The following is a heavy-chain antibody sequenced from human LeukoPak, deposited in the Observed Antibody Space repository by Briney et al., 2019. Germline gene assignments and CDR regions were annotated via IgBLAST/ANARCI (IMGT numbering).Heavy chain of an antibody. CDR2: ISYDGSNK. D-gene: IGHD2-2*01. Sequence: GGSLRLSCAASGFIFSSYAVLWVRQAPGKGLEWVAAISYDGSNKYYADSVKGRFTISRDNSKNTLYLQMNSLRAEDTAVYYCARGRYQLLGGYYYYGMDVWGQGTTVTVSS. V-gene: IGHV3-30-3*01. CDR1: GFIFSSYA. J-gene: IGHJ6*02. CDR3: ARGRYQLLGGYYYYGMDV.